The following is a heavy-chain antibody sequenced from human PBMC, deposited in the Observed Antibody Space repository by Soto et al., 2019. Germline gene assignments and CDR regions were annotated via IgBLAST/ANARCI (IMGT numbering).Heavy chain of an antibody. D-gene: IGHD6-19*01. CDR3: ARAPGGWYEDYYYGMDV. CDR1: GGSFSCYC. J-gene: IGHJ6*02. V-gene: IGHV4-34*01. Sequence: SETLSLRSGVDGGSFSCYCWSWIRQHPGKGLEWIGEINHSGSTNYNPSLKSRVTISVDTSKNQFSLKLSSVTAADTAVYYCARAPGGWYEDYYYGMDVWGQGTTVTVSS. CDR2: INHSGST.